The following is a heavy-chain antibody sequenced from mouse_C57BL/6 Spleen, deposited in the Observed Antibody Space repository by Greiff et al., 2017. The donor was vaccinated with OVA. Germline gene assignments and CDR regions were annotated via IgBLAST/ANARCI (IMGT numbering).Heavy chain of an antibody. D-gene: IGHD2-4*01. CDR2: IYPGSGNT. Sequence: VMLVESGAELVRPGASVKLSCKASGYTFTDYYINWVKQRPGQGLEWIARIYPGSGNTYYNEKFKGKATLTAEKSSSTAYMQLSSLTSEDSAVYFCARPFYDYDDYAMDYWGQGTSVTVSS. J-gene: IGHJ4*01. CDR3: ARPFYDYDDYAMDY. CDR1: GYTFTDYY. V-gene: IGHV1-76*01.